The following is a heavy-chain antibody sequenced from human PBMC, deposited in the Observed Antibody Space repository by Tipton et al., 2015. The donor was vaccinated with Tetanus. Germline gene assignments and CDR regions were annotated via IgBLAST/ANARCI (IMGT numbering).Heavy chain of an antibody. J-gene: IGHJ4*02. V-gene: IGHV4-39*01. Sequence: LRLSCTVSGGSINGGTYSWGWIRQPPGKGLEWIGSVYNSGGTYYNPSLKSRVTISVDTSKSQFSLKLSSVTAADTAVYYCARIYDFWSGYYSDHWGQGTLVTVSS. CDR3: ARIYDFWSGYYSDH. CDR2: VYNSGGT. D-gene: IGHD3-3*01. CDR1: GGSINGGTYS.